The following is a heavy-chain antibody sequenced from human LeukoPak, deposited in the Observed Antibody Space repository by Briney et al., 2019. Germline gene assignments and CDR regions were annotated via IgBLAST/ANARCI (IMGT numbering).Heavy chain of an antibody. V-gene: IGHV4-34*01. D-gene: IGHD7-27*01. Sequence: SETLSLTCAVYGGSFSGYYWSWIRQPPGKGLEWIGEINHSGSTNYNPSLKSRVTISVDTSKNQFSLKLSSVTAADTAVYYCARAPSVTGDDYWGQGTLVTVTS. CDR2: INHSGST. J-gene: IGHJ4*02. CDR1: GGSFSGYY. CDR3: ARAPSVTGDDY.